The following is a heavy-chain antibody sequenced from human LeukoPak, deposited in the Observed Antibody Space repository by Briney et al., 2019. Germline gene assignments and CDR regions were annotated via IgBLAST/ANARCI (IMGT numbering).Heavy chain of an antibody. D-gene: IGHD5-24*01. V-gene: IGHV4-59*01. CDR1: GGTIRSYY. Sequence: SETLSLSCSVSGGTIRSYYWSWIRQPPGKGLEWIGSIYYSGSNNYNPSLKSRVTISVDTSKNQFSLKLSSVAAADTAVYYCARVHGYLDYWGQGTLVTVSS. CDR3: ARVHGYLDY. J-gene: IGHJ4*02. CDR2: IYYSGSN.